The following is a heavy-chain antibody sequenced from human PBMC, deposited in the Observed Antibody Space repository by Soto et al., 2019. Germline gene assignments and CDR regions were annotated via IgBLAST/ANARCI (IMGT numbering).Heavy chain of an antibody. J-gene: IGHJ6*02. CDR3: ARVCYPYQDILTGFCMHV. V-gene: IGHV4-59*01. CDR1: VGSISSYY. D-gene: IGHD3-9*01. Sequence: PSETLSLTCTVSVGSISSYYWSWIRQPPGKGLEWIGYIYYSGSTNYNPSLKSRVTISVDTSKNQFSLKLSSVTAADTAVYYCARVCYPYQDILTGFCMHVWGQATTVTVSS. CDR2: IYYSGST.